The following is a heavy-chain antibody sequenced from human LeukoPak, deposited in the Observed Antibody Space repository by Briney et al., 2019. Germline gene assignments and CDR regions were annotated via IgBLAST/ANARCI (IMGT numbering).Heavy chain of an antibody. Sequence: GGSLRLSCAASGFTFTTRGMHWVRQAPGKGPQWVAFAGNDGRIKYNENSVEGRFTISRDNSKNTLYLQMNSLRPEDTAVYYCATTEGVTDKWLDPWGQGTQVTVSS. CDR3: ATTEGVTDKWLDP. CDR2: AGNDGRIK. CDR1: GFTFTTRG. D-gene: IGHD2-8*01. V-gene: IGHV3-30*02. J-gene: IGHJ5*02.